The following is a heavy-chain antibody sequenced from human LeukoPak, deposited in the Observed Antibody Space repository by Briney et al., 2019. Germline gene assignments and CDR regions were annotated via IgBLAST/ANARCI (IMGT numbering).Heavy chain of an antibody. CDR2: IYYSGST. V-gene: IGHV4-59*01. Sequence: SPSETLSLTCTVSGGSISSYYWSWLRQPPGKGLEWIGYIYYSGSTNYNPSLKSRVTISVDTSKNQFSLKLSSVTAADTAVYYCARTPGEWELSFDYWGQGTLVTVSS. D-gene: IGHD1-26*01. CDR3: ARTPGEWELSFDY. CDR1: GGSISSYY. J-gene: IGHJ4*02.